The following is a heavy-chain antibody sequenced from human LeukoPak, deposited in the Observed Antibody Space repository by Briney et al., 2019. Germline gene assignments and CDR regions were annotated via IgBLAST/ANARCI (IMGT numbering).Heavy chain of an antibody. D-gene: IGHD3-9*01. J-gene: IGHJ4*02. CDR1: GFTSSSYA. V-gene: IGHV3-23*01. CDR3: AKDPYAILTGYRYYFDY. Sequence: PGGSLRLSCVASGFTSSSYAMSWVRHAPGKGLELVSAISGSGGSTYYADSVKGRFTISRDNSKNTLFLQMNSLRAEDTAVYYCAKDPYAILTGYRYYFDYWGQGTLVTVSS. CDR2: ISGSGGST.